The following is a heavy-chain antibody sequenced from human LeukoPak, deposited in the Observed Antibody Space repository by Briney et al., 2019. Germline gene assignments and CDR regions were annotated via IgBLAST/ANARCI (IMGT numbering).Heavy chain of an antibody. CDR2: IYSGRST. J-gene: IGHJ6*02. D-gene: IGHD2-2*01. Sequence: MXXVRQAPGKGLEWVSVIYSGRSTSSADSVTRPFTISRDNSKNTLYLQMNSLRAEDTAVYYCARDLYCSSTSCHYGMDVWGQGTTVTVSS. V-gene: IGHV3-53*01. CDR3: ARDLYCSSTSCHYGMDV.